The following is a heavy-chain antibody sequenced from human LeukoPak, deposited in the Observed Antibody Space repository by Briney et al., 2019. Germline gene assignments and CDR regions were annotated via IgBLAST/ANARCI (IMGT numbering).Heavy chain of an antibody. CDR2: ISGDGGST. CDR3: AREPPSGSWYGTCDY. CDR1: GFTFSDYW. Sequence: PGGSLRLSCAASGFTFSDYWMHWVRQAPGKGLEWVSLISGDGGSTYYADSVKGRFTISRDNSKNSLYLQMNSLRDEDTAVYYCAREPPSGSWYGTCDYWGQGTLVTVSS. J-gene: IGHJ4*02. V-gene: IGHV3-43*02. D-gene: IGHD6-13*01.